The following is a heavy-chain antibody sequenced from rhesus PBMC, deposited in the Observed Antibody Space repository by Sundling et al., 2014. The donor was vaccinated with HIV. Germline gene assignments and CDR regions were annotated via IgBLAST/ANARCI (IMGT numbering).Heavy chain of an antibody. CDR2: ISGGGGST. Sequence: EVQLVESGGGLVQPGGSRRDSPVQPLDSPSVAMACTGSARLQGRGVEWISAISGGGGSTYYADSVKGRFTISRDNSKNTLSLRMNSLRAEDTAVYYCAKDLGVVPYGSYGLDSWGQGVVVTVSS. J-gene: IGHJ6*01. CDR1: DSPSVAMA. V-gene: IGHV3S42*01. D-gene: IGHD4-11*01. CDR3: AKDLGVVPYGSYGLDS.